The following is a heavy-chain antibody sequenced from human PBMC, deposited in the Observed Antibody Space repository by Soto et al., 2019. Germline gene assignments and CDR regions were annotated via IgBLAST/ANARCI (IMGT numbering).Heavy chain of an antibody. J-gene: IGHJ1*01. CDR3: AIQDFTNDVCLEAAVTVGGALES. D-gene: IGHD3-16*01. V-gene: IGHV3-74*01. CDR1: GFTFRKFW. CDR2: ISSDGTTT. Sequence: PGGSLRLSCSASGFTFRKFWMHWVRQVPGKGPVWVSYISSDGTTTDYADYVKGRFTISRDNAKEALYLQMDSLRAEDTAVYYCAIQDFTNDVCLEAAVTVGGALESWGQGTLVTVSS.